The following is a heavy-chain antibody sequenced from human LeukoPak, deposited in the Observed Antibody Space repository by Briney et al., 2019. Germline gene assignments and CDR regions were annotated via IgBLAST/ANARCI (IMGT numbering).Heavy chain of an antibody. J-gene: IGHJ4*02. D-gene: IGHD3-22*01. CDR3: ASGRYYYDSSGYYSTSYYFDY. V-gene: IGHV4-59*07. Sequence: SDTLSLTCTVSGGSISPYYWSWIRQPPGKGLEWIGYVHYRGTTNYNPALKSRITMSVDTSKNQFSLKLSSVTAADTAVYYCASGRYYYDSSGYYSTSYYFDYWGQGTLVTVSS. CDR2: VHYRGTT. CDR1: GGSISPYY.